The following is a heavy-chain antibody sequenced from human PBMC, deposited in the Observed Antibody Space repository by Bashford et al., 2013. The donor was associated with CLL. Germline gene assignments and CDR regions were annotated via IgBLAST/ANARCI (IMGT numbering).Heavy chain of an antibody. CDR3: ARDGGMAAFDF. CDR1: GYNFNTNA. J-gene: IGHJ4*02. Sequence: ASVKVSCKTSGYNFNTNAMHWVRQAPGQSPEWVGWIDVGIGKTQYSQKLQGRVRITADRSASTSFMELRSLTSQDTAIYYCARDGGMAAFDFWGQGTLVTVSS. V-gene: IGHV1-3*01. D-gene: IGHD5-24*01. CDR2: IDVGIGKT.